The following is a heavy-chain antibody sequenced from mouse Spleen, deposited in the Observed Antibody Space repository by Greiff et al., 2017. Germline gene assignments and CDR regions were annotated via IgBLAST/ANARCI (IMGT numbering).Heavy chain of an antibody. J-gene: IGHJ4*01. CDR3: ARRGAYYGLYYAMDY. CDR1: GYSFTGYY. CDR2: INPSTGGT. V-gene: IGHV1-42*01. D-gene: IGHD2-10*01. Sequence: VQLQQSGPELVKPGASVKISCKASGYSFTGYYMNWVKQSPEKSLEWIGEINPSTGGTTYNQKFKAKATLTVDKSSSTAYMQLKSLTSEDSAVYYCARRGAYYGLYYAMDYWGQGTSVTVSS.